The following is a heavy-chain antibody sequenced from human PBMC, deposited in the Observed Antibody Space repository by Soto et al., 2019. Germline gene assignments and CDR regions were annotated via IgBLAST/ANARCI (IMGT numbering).Heavy chain of an antibody. J-gene: IGHJ6*02. CDR1: GGSISSSSYY. CDR2: IYYSGST. Sequence: KTSETLSLTCTVSGGSISSSSYYWGWIRQPPGKGLEWIGSIYYSGSTYYNPSLKSRVTISVDTSKNQFSLKLSSVTAADTAVYYCARSHDYDYVWGSYRRVYGMDVWGQGTTVTVSS. D-gene: IGHD3-16*02. V-gene: IGHV4-39*01. CDR3: ARSHDYDYVWGSYRRVYGMDV.